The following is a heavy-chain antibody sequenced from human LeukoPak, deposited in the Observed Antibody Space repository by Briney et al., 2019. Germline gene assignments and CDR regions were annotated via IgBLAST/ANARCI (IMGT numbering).Heavy chain of an antibody. CDR3: ARGRLRLGELSGTFDY. J-gene: IGHJ4*02. CDR1: GGSSSGYY. Sequence: SETLSLTCAVYGGSSSGYYWSWIRQPPGKGLEWIGEINHSGSTNYNPSLKSRVTISVDTSKNQFSLKLSSVTAADTAVYYCARGRLRLGELSGTFDYWGQGTLVTVSS. D-gene: IGHD3-16*02. CDR2: INHSGST. V-gene: IGHV4-34*01.